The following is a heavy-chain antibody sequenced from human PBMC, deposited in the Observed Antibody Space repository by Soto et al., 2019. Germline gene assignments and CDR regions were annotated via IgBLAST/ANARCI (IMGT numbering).Heavy chain of an antibody. Sequence: GGSLRLSCAASGFTFSSYAMSWVRQAPGKGLEWVSAISGSGGSTYYADSVKGRFTISRDNSKNTLYLQMNSLRSEDTAVYYCAIPSTPRYCSSTSCYGGAFDIWGQGTMVTVSS. D-gene: IGHD2-2*01. CDR1: GFTFSSYA. CDR3: AIPSTPRYCSSTSCYGGAFDI. CDR2: ISGSGGST. V-gene: IGHV3-23*01. J-gene: IGHJ3*02.